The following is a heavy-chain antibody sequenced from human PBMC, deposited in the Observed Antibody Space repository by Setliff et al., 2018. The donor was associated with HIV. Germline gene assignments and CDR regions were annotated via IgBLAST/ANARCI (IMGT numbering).Heavy chain of an antibody. CDR2: IYHSGTT. Sequence: PSETLSLTCTVSGGSVSSRGYYWGWIRQPPGKGLEWIGSIYHSGTTYDNPSLKSRVTISVDTSKNQFSLKLSSVTAADTAVYYCARHGAYEAYYDYMDVWGKGTTVTVSS. D-gene: IGHD5-12*01. CDR1: GGSVSSRGYY. J-gene: IGHJ6*03. CDR3: ARHGAYEAYYDYMDV. V-gene: IGHV4-39*01.